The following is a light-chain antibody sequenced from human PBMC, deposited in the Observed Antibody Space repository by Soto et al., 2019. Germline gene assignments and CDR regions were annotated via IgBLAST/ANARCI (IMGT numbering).Light chain of an antibody. CDR1: QSVRSSY. J-gene: IGKJ3*01. V-gene: IGKV3-20*01. CDR3: QQYGDSPL. Sequence: EIVLTQSPGTLSLSPGERATLSCRASQSVRSSYLAWYQQKPGQAPRLLIYGASIRATGIPDRFGGSGSGTDFTLTISRLEPEDFAVYYCQQYGDSPLFGPGTKVYIK. CDR2: GAS.